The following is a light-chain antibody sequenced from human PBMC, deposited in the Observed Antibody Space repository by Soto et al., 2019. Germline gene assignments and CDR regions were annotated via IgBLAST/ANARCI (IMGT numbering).Light chain of an antibody. J-gene: IGKJ1*01. V-gene: IGKV3-15*01. CDR3: QQYNNWPPWT. Sequence: EIVMTQSPATVSVTPGERATLSCRASQSVSSNLAWYQQKPGQAPRLLIYIASTRAAGIPARFSGSGSGTEFTLTISSLQSEDFAVYYCQQYNNWPPWTFGQGTKVDIK. CDR2: IAS. CDR1: QSVSSN.